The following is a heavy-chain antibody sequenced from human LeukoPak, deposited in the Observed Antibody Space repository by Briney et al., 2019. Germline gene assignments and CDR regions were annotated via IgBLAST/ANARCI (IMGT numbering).Heavy chain of an antibody. CDR1: GFTFSSYA. Sequence: GGSLRLSCAASGFTFSSYAMSWVRQAPGKGLEWVSSISGGGITHYTASVKGRFTISRDNAKNTLSLQMNSLRAEDTAVYYCVRAGYRDAYNLWGQGTLVTVSS. J-gene: IGHJ4*02. CDR3: VRAGYRDAYNL. CDR2: ISGGGIT. D-gene: IGHD5-24*01. V-gene: IGHV3-23*01.